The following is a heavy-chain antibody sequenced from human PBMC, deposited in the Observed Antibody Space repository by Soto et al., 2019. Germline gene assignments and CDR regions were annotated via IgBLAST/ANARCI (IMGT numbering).Heavy chain of an antibody. D-gene: IGHD3-3*01. V-gene: IGHV2-70*01. CDR2: IDWDDDK. CDR1: GFSLSTSGMC. Sequence: SGPTLVNPTQPRTLTCTFSGFSLSTSGMCVSCIRQPPGKALEWLALIDWDDDKYYSTSLKTRLTISKDTSKNQVVLTMTNMDPVDTATYYCARIPPRFNYYGMDVWGQGTTVTVSS. J-gene: IGHJ6*02. CDR3: ARIPPRFNYYGMDV.